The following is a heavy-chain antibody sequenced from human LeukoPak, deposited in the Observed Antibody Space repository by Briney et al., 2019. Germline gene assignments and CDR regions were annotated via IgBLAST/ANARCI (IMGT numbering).Heavy chain of an antibody. Sequence: PGGSLRLSCAASGFTFDDYGMSWVRHASGKGLEWVSGINWNGDSTDYADSVKGRFTISRDNSKNTLYLQMNSLRAEDTAVYYCAKAFPKYYYDSSGQDAFDIWGQGTMVTVSS. J-gene: IGHJ3*02. CDR1: GFTFDDYG. CDR3: AKAFPKYYYDSSGQDAFDI. CDR2: INWNGDST. D-gene: IGHD3-22*01. V-gene: IGHV3-20*04.